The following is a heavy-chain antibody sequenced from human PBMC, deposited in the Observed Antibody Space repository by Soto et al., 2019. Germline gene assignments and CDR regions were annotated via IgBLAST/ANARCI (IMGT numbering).Heavy chain of an antibody. CDR3: ARAKGYCSSTSCYSNCFDP. V-gene: IGHV4-39*01. Sequence: SETLSLTFTVSGGSIGSRSYYGWWIRQPPGKGLEWIGSIYYSGSTYYNPSLKSRVTISVDTSKNQFSLKLSSVTAADTAVYYCARAKGYCSSTSCYSNCFDPWGQRTLVTVSS. D-gene: IGHD2-2*01. CDR1: GGSIGSRSYY. CDR2: IYYSGST. J-gene: IGHJ5*02.